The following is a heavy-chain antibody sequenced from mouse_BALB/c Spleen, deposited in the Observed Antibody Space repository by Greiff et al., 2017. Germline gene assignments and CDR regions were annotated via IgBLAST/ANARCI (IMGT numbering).Heavy chain of an antibody. Sequence: EVQVVESGGGLVQPGGSRKLSCAASGFTFSSFGMHWVRQAPEKGLEWVAYISSVSSTIYYADTVKGRFTISRDNPKNTLFLQMTSLRSEDTAMYYCARKGYGSSYEIDYWGQGTTLTVSS. CDR3: ARKGYGSSYEIDY. CDR1: GFTFSSFG. V-gene: IGHV5-17*02. D-gene: IGHD1-1*01. J-gene: IGHJ2*01. CDR2: ISSVSSTI.